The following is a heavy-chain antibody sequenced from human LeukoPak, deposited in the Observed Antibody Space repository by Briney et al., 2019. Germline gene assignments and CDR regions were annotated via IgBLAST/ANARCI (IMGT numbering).Heavy chain of an antibody. CDR2: INPNDDNT. CDR3: ARSSYGDYWIDY. D-gene: IGHD4-17*01. V-gene: IGHV1-46*01. CDR1: GYTFTSYY. J-gene: IGHJ4*02. Sequence: ASVKVSCKASGYTFTSYYMHWVRQAPGQGLEWMGIINPNDDNTTYAQKLQGRVTMTRDTWTSTAYMEVRSLRSEDTAVYYCARSSYGDYWIDYWGQGTLVTVCS.